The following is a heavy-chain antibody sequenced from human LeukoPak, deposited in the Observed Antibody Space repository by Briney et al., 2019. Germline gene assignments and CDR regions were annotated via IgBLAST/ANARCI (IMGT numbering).Heavy chain of an antibody. CDR2: ISYDGSNT. CDR1: GFTFRSYA. CDR3: ARAGDCSGGSGYSSSPHYYYNYGMDV. J-gene: IGHJ6*02. Sequence: GGSLRLSCAASGFTFRSYAMHWVRQAPGKGLEWVAVISYDGSNTYYADSVKGRFTISRDNSKNTLYLQMNSLRAEDTAVYYSARAGDCSGGSGYSSSPHYYYNYGMDVWGQGTTVTVSS. V-gene: IGHV3-30*04. D-gene: IGHD2-15*01.